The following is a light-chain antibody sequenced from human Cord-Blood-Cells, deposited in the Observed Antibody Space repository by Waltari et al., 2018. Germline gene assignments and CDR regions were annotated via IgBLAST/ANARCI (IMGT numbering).Light chain of an antibody. J-gene: IGLJ3*02. CDR3: SSYTSSSTLGV. CDR2: DVS. Sequence: QSAPTQPASVSGSPGQSITISCTGTSSDVGGYNYVSWYQQHPGKAPKLMIYDVSKRPSGVSNRFSGSKSGNTASLTISGLQAEDEADYYCSSYTSSSTLGVFGGGTKLTVL. CDR1: SSDVGGYNY. V-gene: IGLV2-14*01.